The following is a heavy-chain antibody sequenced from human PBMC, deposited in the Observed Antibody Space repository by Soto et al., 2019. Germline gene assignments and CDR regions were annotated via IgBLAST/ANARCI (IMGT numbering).Heavy chain of an antibody. J-gene: IGHJ6*02. CDR2: IIPIFDTA. CDR1: GGTFSDST. V-gene: IGHV1-69*13. D-gene: IGHD1-1*01. Sequence: SVKVSCKASGGTFSDSTINWVRQAPGQRLEWMGGIIPIFDTANYAEKFQGRVTITADESTSTSFMEVSSLRSEDTAVYYCARNGTLTGYSYGMDVWGQGTLVTVSS. CDR3: ARNGTLTGYSYGMDV.